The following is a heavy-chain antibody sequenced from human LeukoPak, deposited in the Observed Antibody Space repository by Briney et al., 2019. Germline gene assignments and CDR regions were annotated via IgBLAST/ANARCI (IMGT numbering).Heavy chain of an antibody. CDR1: GGSFSGYY. V-gene: IGHV4-34*01. CDR2: INHSGST. Sequence: PSETLSLTCAVYGGSFSGYYWSWIRQPPGKGLEWIGEINHSGSTNYNPSLKSRVTISVDTSKNQFSLKLSSVTAADTAVYYCARAPALGYSSSTSYYRGGFDYWGQGTLVTVSS. J-gene: IGHJ4*02. CDR3: ARAPALGYSSSTSYYRGGFDY. D-gene: IGHD2-2*02.